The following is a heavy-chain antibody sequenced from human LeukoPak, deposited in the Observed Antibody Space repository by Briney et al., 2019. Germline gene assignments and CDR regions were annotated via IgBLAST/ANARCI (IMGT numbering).Heavy chain of an antibody. CDR2: IIPIVDRT. V-gene: IGHV1-69*04. Sequence: ASVKVSCKTSGGAFNNYAISWLRQAPGHGLAWMGRIIPIVDRTDYAQKFQGRVTITADKFSTTAYMELSSLTSGDTAVYYCAKARYIGAAAGTLWFDTWGQGTLVTVS. D-gene: IGHD6-13*01. J-gene: IGHJ5*02. CDR3: AKARYIGAAAGTLWFDT. CDR1: GGAFNNYA.